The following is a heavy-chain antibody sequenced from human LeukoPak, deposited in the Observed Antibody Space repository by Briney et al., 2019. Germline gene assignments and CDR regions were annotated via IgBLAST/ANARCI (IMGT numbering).Heavy chain of an antibody. V-gene: IGHV3-48*03. CDR1: GFTFSSYE. CDR2: ISGSGSTI. J-gene: IGHJ4*02. Sequence: PGGSLRLSCAASGFTFSSYEMNWVRQAPGKGLEWVSYISGSGSTIYYADSMKGRFTISRDNAKNSLYLQMNSLRAEDTAVYYCARGRSYYDSSGYYYQPGDYWGQGTLVTVSS. CDR3: ARGRSYYDSSGYYYQPGDY. D-gene: IGHD3-22*01.